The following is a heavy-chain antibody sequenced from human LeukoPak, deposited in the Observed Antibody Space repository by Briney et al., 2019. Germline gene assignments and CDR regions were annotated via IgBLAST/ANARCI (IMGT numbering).Heavy chain of an antibody. V-gene: IGHV3-15*01. CDR1: GFTFSXXX. Sequence: GGSLRLSXXASGFTFSXXXXXXVRQAPGKXXXXXXXIKSKTDGGTTDYAXPVKGXFTISRDDSKNTLYLQMNSLKTEDTAVYYCITTTFNDAFDIWGQGTVVTVSS. CDR3: ITTTFNDAFDI. J-gene: IGHJ3*02. CDR2: IKSKTDGGTT. D-gene: IGHD2/OR15-2a*01.